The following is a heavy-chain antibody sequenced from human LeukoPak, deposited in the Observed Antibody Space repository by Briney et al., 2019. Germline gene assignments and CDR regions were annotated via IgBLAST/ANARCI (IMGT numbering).Heavy chain of an antibody. D-gene: IGHD7-27*01. CDR2: IKKKNDGGTT. CDR1: GFTLSDVW. J-gene: IGHJ4*02. CDR3: TTGPNWGQFDS. Sequence: GGSLRLSCAVSGFTLSDVWMSWVRQAPGKGLEWVGRIKKKNDGGTTDYAAPVKGRFPISRDDSKNTLYLQMNSLKSEDTAVYYCTTGPNWGQFDSWGQGTPVIVSS. V-gene: IGHV3-15*01.